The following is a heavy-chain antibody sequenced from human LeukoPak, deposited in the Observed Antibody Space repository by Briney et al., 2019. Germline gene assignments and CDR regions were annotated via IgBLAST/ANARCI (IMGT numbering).Heavy chain of an antibody. Sequence: GASVKVSCKASGGTFGSYAISWVRQAPGQGLEWMGRIIPILGIANYAQKFQGRVTITADKSTSTAYMELSSLRSEDTAVYYCASEDYYDSSGYYSRSGYWGQGTLVTVSS. CDR3: ASEDYYDSSGYYSRSGY. CDR1: GGTFGSYA. CDR2: IIPILGIA. J-gene: IGHJ4*02. V-gene: IGHV1-69*04. D-gene: IGHD3-22*01.